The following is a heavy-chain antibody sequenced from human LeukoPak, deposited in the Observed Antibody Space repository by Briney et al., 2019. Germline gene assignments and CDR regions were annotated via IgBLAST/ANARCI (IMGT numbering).Heavy chain of an antibody. CDR2: IIPIFGTA. CDR3: ARAPLRCFDWLFFDSYAFDI. V-gene: IGHV1-69*06. CDR1: GGTFSSYA. J-gene: IGHJ3*02. D-gene: IGHD3-9*01. Sequence: SVKVSCKASGGTFSSYAISWVRQAPGQGLEWMGGIIPIFGTANYAQKFQGRVTITADKSTSTAYMELSSLRSEDTAVYYCARAPLRCFDWLFFDSYAFDIWGQGTTVTVSS.